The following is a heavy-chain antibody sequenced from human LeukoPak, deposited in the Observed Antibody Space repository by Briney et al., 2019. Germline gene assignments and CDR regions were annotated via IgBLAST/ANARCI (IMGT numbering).Heavy chain of an antibody. J-gene: IGHJ3*01. CDR2: ISDNGNT. V-gene: IGHV4-31*03. D-gene: IGHD6-13*01. Sequence: SETLSLTCTVSGGSINSGGFYWSWLRQLPGKGLEWIGYISDNGNTYYSPSLRSRLIVSPDISDDQFSLKLKSVTAADTAIYYCARGWRSTSWYIAAFDLWGPGTAVAVVS. CDR3: ARGWRSTSWYIAAFDL. CDR1: GGSINSGGFY.